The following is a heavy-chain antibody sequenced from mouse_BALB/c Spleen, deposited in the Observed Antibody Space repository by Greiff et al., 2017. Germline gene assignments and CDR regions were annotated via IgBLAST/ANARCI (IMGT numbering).Heavy chain of an antibody. CDR2: ISSGSSTI. CDR1: GFTFSSFG. CDR3: ARYGNLRGYAMDY. V-gene: IGHV5-17*02. Sequence: EVQLVESGGGLVQPGGSRKLSCAASGFTFSSFGMHWVRQAPEKGLEWVAYISSGSSTIYYADTVKGRFTISRDNPKNTLFLQMTSLRSEDTAMYYCARYGNLRGYAMDYWGQGTSVTVSS. J-gene: IGHJ4*01. D-gene: IGHD2-1*01.